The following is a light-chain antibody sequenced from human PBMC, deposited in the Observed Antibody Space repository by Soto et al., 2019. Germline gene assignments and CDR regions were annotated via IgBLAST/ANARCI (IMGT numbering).Light chain of an antibody. Sequence: DIQMTQSPSTLSASVGDRVTITCRASQSFSSWLAWYQHKPGKAPKLLIYKASTLESGVPSRFSGSGSGTEFTLTISSLQPDDFATYYCQEYYSFPYTFGQGTELEIK. CDR3: QEYYSFPYT. CDR1: QSFSSW. J-gene: IGKJ2*01. CDR2: KAS. V-gene: IGKV1-5*03.